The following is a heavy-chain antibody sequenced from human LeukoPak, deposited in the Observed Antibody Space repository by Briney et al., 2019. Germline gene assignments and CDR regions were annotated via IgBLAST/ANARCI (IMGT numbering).Heavy chain of an antibody. CDR1: GFTFSSYA. CDR3: AKWGKYCSSTSCYTYFDY. V-gene: IGHV3-23*01. Sequence: GGSLRLSCAASGFTFSSYAMSWVRQAPGKGLEWVSAISGSGGSTYYADSVKGRFTISKDNSKNTLYLQMNSLRAEDTAVYYCAKWGKYCSSTSCYTYFDYWGQGTLVTVSS. J-gene: IGHJ4*02. CDR2: ISGSGGST. D-gene: IGHD2-2*02.